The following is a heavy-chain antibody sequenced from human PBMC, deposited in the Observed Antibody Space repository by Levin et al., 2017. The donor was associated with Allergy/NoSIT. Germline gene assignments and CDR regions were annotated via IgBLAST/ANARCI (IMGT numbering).Heavy chain of an antibody. J-gene: IGHJ4*02. D-gene: IGHD5/OR15-5a*01. Sequence: ASVKVSCKASGYTFTDYYMHWVRQAPGQGLEWMGWINPNSGGTNYAQKFQGRVTMTRDTSISTAYMELGRLRSDDTAVYYCARGVSGQEGYWGQGTLVTVSS. CDR1: GYTFTDYY. V-gene: IGHV1-2*02. CDR3: ARGVSGQEGY. CDR2: INPNSGGT.